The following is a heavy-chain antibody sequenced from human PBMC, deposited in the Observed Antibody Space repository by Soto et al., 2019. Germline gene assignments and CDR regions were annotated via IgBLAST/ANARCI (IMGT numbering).Heavy chain of an antibody. D-gene: IGHD4-17*01. J-gene: IGHJ3*02. CDR1: GFTVSSNY. Sequence: PGGSLRLSCAASGFTVSSNYMSWVRQAPGKGLEWVSVIYSGGSTYYADSVKGRFTISRDNSKNTLYLQMNSLRAEDTAVYYCATDYGGNGNDAFDIWGQGTMVTVSS. V-gene: IGHV3-53*01. CDR3: ATDYGGNGNDAFDI. CDR2: IYSGGST.